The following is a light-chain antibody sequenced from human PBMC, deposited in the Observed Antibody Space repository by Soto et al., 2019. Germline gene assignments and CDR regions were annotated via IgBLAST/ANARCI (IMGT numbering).Light chain of an antibody. CDR3: QQYGSSPRT. CDR1: QSVSSSY. J-gene: IGKJ1*01. Sequence: EILLTQSPGTLSLSPGERATLSCRASQSVSSSYLAWYQQKPGQAPRLLISGASSRATGIPDRFSGSGSGTDFTLTIRRLEPEDFAVYYCQQYGSSPRTFGQGTKVDIK. V-gene: IGKV3-20*01. CDR2: GAS.